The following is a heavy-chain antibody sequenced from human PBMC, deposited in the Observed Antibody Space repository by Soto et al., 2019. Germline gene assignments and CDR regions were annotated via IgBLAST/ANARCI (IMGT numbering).Heavy chain of an antibody. CDR3: ARDTANYGSGSPYYYYYGMDV. D-gene: IGHD3-10*01. CDR2: IYHSGST. CDR1: GGSISSGGYS. Sequence: QLQLQESGSGLVKPSQTLSLTCAVSGGSISSGGYSWSWIRQPPGKGLEWIGYIYHSGSTYYNPSLKCRVTISVDRSKNQFSLKLSSVTAADTAVYYCARDTANYGSGSPYYYYYGMDVWGQGTTVTVSS. J-gene: IGHJ6*02. V-gene: IGHV4-30-2*01.